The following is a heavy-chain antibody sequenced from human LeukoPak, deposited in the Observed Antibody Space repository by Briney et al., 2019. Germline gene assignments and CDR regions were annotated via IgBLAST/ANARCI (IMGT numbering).Heavy chain of an antibody. CDR1: GFTFSSYS. V-gene: IGHV3-21*01. CDR2: ISSSSSYI. J-gene: IGHJ4*02. Sequence: PGGSLRLSCAASGFTFSSYSMNWVRQAPGKGLEWVSSISSSSSYIYYADSVKGRFTISRDNAKNSLYLQMNSLRAEDTAVYYCARDGGFDCTNGVCDKVDYWGQGTLVTVSS. CDR3: ARDGGFDCTNGVCDKVDY. D-gene: IGHD2-8*01.